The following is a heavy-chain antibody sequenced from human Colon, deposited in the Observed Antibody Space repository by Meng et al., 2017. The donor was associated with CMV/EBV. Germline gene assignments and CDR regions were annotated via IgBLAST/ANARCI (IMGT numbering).Heavy chain of an antibody. CDR1: GFPFNDYV. D-gene: IGHD3-10*01. CDR2: ISWNSGTK. CDR3: AKSPGGAASGSVYKPAGV. J-gene: IGHJ6*02. V-gene: IGHV3-9*01. Sequence: GGSLRLSCAASGFPFNDYVMHWVRQAPGKGLGGVSGISWNSGTKGDADSVKGRFTITRDNAKTSLYLQMNRRRAEDTALYYGAKSPGGAASGSVYKPAGVWGQGTTVTVSS.